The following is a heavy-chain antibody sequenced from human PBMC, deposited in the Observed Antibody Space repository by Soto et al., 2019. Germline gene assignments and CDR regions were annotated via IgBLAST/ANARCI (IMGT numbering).Heavy chain of an antibody. CDR3: ARAYYDILTGYQHDAFDI. Sequence: GGSLRLFCAASGFTFSDYYMSWIRQAPGKGLEWVSYISSSGSTIYYADSVKGRFTISRDNAKNSLYLQMNSLRAEDTAVYYCARAYYDILTGYQHDAFDIWGQGTMVTVSS. CDR2: ISSSGSTI. J-gene: IGHJ3*02. CDR1: GFTFSDYY. V-gene: IGHV3-11*01. D-gene: IGHD3-9*01.